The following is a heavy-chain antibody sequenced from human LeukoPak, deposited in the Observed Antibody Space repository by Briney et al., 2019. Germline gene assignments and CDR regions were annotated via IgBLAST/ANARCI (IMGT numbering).Heavy chain of an antibody. CDR3: ARPQLGVYCSGGSCYNYMDV. CDR1: GYTFTGYY. V-gene: IGHV1-2*06. Sequence: ASVKVSCKASGYTFTGYYMHWVRQAPGQGLEWMGRINPNSGGTNYAQKFQGRVTMTRDTSISTAHMELSRLRSDDTAVYYCARPQLGVYCSGGSCYNYMDVWGKGTTVTVSS. D-gene: IGHD2-15*01. CDR2: INPNSGGT. J-gene: IGHJ6*03.